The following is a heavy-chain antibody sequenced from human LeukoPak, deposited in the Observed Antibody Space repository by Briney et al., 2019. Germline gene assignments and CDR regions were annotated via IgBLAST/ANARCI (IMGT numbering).Heavy chain of an antibody. CDR3: ARDYSSSSWGLDV. Sequence: SETLSLTCTIGRPSFSSGDWMSWVRQPPGKGLEWIGSIYNSGNTVFNPSLKSRVTIFVDTSKSQFSLNLSCVRSDDTAVFYCARDYSSSSWGLDVWGQGTTVTVSS. D-gene: IGHD6-6*01. CDR2: IYNSGNT. J-gene: IGHJ6*02. CDR1: RPSFSSGDW. V-gene: IGHV4-38-2*02.